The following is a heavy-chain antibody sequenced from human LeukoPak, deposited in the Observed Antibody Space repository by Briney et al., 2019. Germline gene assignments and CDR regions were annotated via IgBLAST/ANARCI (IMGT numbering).Heavy chain of an antibody. V-gene: IGHV4-59*08. J-gene: IGHJ4*02. Sequence: SETLSLTCTVSGGSISSYYWSWIRQPPGKGLEWIGYIYYSGSTNYNPSLKSRVTISVDTSKNQFSLKLSSVTAADTAVYYCARRGGSSGYDLDYWGQGTLVTVSS. D-gene: IGHD3-22*01. CDR3: ARRGGSSGYDLDY. CDR2: IYYSGST. CDR1: GGSISSYY.